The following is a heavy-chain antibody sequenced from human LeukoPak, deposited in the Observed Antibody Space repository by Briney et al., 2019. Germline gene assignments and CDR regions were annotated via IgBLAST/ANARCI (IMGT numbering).Heavy chain of an antibody. CDR2: IYTSGST. V-gene: IGHV4-59*10. CDR1: GGSFSGYY. CDR3: ARGLDY. Sequence: PSETLSLTCAVYGGSFSGYYWSWIRQPAGKGLEWIGRIYTSGSTNYNPSLKSRVTISVDTSKNQFSLKLSSVTAADTAVYYCARGLDYWGQGTLVTVSS. J-gene: IGHJ4*02.